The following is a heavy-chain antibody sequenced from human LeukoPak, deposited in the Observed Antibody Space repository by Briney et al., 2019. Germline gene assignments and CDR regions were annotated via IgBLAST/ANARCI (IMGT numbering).Heavy chain of an antibody. CDR3: ARADITMIVVVNYFDY. D-gene: IGHD3-22*01. CDR2: IYTSGST. Sequence: SETLSLTCTVSGGSISSYYWSWIRQPAGKGLEWIGRIYTSGSTNYNPSLKSRVTMSVDTSKNQFSLKLSSVTAADTAVYYCARADITMIVVVNYFDYWGQGTLVTVSS. CDR1: GGSISSYY. V-gene: IGHV4-4*07. J-gene: IGHJ4*02.